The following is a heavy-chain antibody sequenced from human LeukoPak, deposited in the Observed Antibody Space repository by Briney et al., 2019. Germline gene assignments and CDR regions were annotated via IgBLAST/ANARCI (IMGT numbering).Heavy chain of an antibody. CDR2: INQDGTEK. Sequence: PGGSLRLSCAASGFSFTTYWMSWVRQAPGKGLEWVANINQDGTEKYYVDSVRGRFTISRDNAKNSLYLQMNSLSAEDTAVYYCARSVEAGYMDVWGKGTTVTISS. J-gene: IGHJ6*03. CDR1: GFSFTTYW. V-gene: IGHV3-7*01. D-gene: IGHD3-10*01. CDR3: ARSVEAGYMDV.